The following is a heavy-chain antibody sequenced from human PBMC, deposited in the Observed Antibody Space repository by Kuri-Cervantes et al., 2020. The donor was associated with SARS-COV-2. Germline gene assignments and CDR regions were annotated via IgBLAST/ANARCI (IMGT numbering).Heavy chain of an antibody. CDR3: AKDRSSSWYVFDY. CDR1: GFTFSSYG. Sequence: GESLKISCAASGFTFSSYGMHWVRQAPGKGLEWVAFIRYDGSNKYYADSVKGRFTISRDNSKNTLYLQMNSLRAEDTAVYYCAKDRSSSWYVFDYWGQGTLVTVSS. D-gene: IGHD6-13*01. V-gene: IGHV3-30*02. J-gene: IGHJ4*02. CDR2: IRYDGSNK.